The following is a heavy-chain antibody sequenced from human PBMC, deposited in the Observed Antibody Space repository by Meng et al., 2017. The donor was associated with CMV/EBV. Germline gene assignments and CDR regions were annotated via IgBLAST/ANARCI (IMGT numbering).Heavy chain of an antibody. D-gene: IGHD5-12*01. CDR3: ARDFSGYDFNY. CDR1: GFTFSSYA. V-gene: IGHV3-48*04. J-gene: IGHJ4*02. Sequence: GESLKISCAASGFTFSSYAMSWVRQAPGKGLEWVSYISSSSSTIYYADSVKGRFTISRDNAKNSLYLQMNSLRAEDTAVYYCARDFSGYDFNYWGQGTLVTVSS. CDR2: ISSSSSTI.